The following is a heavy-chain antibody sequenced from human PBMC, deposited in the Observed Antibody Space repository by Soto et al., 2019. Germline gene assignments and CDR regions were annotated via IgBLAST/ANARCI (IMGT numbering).Heavy chain of an antibody. D-gene: IGHD6-13*01. CDR3: AWYRRYAFDI. CDR2: IKQDGSEK. V-gene: IGHV3-7*05. CDR1: GFTFSSYW. Sequence: EVQLVESGGGLVQPGGSLRLSCAASGFTFSSYWMNWVRQAPGKGLEWVANIKQDGSEKYYVDAVKGRFTISRDNANNSVYLQMNSLRAEDAAVYYCAWYRRYAFDIWGQGTMVTVSS. J-gene: IGHJ3*02.